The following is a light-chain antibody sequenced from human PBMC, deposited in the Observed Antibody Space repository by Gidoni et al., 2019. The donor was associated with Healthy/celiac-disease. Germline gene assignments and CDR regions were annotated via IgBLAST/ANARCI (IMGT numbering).Light chain of an antibody. CDR1: QSVSSSY. CDR3: QQYGSSPRT. J-gene: IGKJ1*01. Sequence: EIVLTQSPGTLSVSPGERATLSCRASQSVSSSYLAWYQQKPGQAPRHLIYGASSRATGIPDRFSGSGSGTDFTLTISRLEPEDFAVYYCQQYGSSPRTFXQXTKVEIK. CDR2: GAS. V-gene: IGKV3-20*01.